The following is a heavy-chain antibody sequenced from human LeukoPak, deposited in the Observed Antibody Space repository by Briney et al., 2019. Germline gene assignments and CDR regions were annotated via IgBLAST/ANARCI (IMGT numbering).Heavy chain of an antibody. CDR3: AASGFDWLLGTYYFDY. V-gene: IGHV1-58*01. J-gene: IGHJ4*02. Sequence: TSVKVSCTASGFTFTSSAVQWVRQARGQRLEWIGWIVVGSGNTNYAQKFQERVTITRDMSTSTAYMELSSLRSEDTAVYYCAASGFDWLLGTYYFDYWGQGTLVTVSS. CDR1: GFTFTSSA. D-gene: IGHD3-9*01. CDR2: IVVGSGNT.